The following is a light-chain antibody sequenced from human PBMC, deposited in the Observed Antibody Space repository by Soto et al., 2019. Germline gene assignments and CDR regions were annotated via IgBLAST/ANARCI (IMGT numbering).Light chain of an antibody. CDR1: QSVSSN. Sequence: EIVMTQSPATLSVSPGERATLFCRASQSVSSNLAWHQQKPGQAPRLLIYGASHRATSIPARLSRSGSGTDHTLTISSLQSDEFAVYYCQQYNNWPQTFGQGTKVEIK. CDR3: QQYNNWPQT. CDR2: GAS. V-gene: IGKV3-15*01. J-gene: IGKJ1*01.